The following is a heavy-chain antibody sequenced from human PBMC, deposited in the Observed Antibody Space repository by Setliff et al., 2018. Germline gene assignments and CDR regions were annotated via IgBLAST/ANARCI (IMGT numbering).Heavy chain of an antibody. D-gene: IGHD6-13*01. CDR2: ISASGDTT. V-gene: IGHV3-23*01. Sequence: GGSLRLSCAASGYTSSSYAMTWVRQAPGKGLEWVSIISASGDTTYYADSVKGRFTISRDNSKNTLYLQMNSLRAEDTAVYYCAKGLRIAAAGTVGDYWGQGTLVTVSS. J-gene: IGHJ4*02. CDR3: AKGLRIAAAGTVGDY. CDR1: GYTSSSYA.